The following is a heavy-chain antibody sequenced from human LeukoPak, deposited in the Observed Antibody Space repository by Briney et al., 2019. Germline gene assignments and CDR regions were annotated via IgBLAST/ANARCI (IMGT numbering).Heavy chain of an antibody. CDR1: GDSIIVYY. Sequence: SETLSLTCTVSGDSIIVYYWSWIRQPPARGREWVGYIHCSGSTNYSPTLKSRVSMSVDTSKNQFSLKLSSVTAADTAVYYCARDWHDYGVLDAFDIWGQGTMVTVSS. CDR3: ARDWHDYGVLDAFDI. J-gene: IGHJ3*02. CDR2: IHCSGST. V-gene: IGHV4-59*01. D-gene: IGHD4-17*01.